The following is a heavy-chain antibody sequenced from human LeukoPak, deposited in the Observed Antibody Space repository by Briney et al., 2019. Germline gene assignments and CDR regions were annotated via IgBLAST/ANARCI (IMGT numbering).Heavy chain of an antibody. V-gene: IGHV1-2*02. D-gene: IGHD2-21*02. Sequence: ASVKVSCKASGYTFTGYYMHWVRQAPGQGLDWMGWINPQSGETKFAQKFRGRVTMTRDTSISTVYMELTSLRSDDTAVYFCARDGDYLLLSARYYMDVWGKGTTLTISS. CDR2: INPQSGET. CDR1: GYTFTGYY. J-gene: IGHJ6*03. CDR3: ARDGDYLLLSARYYMDV.